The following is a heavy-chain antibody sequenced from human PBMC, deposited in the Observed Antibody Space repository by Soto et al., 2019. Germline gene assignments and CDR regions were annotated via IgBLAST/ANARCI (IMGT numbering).Heavy chain of an antibody. Sequence: GGSLRLSCAASGFTFSSYWMSWVRQAPGKGLEWVANIKLDGSEKYYVDSVTGRFTISRDNAKNTLYLQMDSLRAEDTAVYYCARNPFGVLGDAVVLRGQGTLVTVSS. CDR2: IKLDGSEK. CDR3: ARNPFGVLGDAVVL. D-gene: IGHD3-3*01. J-gene: IGHJ4*02. V-gene: IGHV3-7*03. CDR1: GFTFSSYW.